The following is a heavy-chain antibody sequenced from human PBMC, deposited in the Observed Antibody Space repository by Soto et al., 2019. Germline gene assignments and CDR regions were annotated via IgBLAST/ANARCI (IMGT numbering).Heavy chain of an antibody. Sequence: GGSLILSCAASGFTFRTYAMSWVRQAPGKGLEWVAVISCSTGKTYYEDSVKGRFTISRDNSNNTLSLQMNSLRGEDTAVYFCAKNRGSGSTYYYNMQXWGQGTRVTVS. CDR3: AKNRGSGSTYYYNMQX. D-gene: IGHD3-10*01. CDR1: GFTFRTYA. V-gene: IGHV3-23*01. J-gene: IGHJ6*02. CDR2: ISCSTGKT.